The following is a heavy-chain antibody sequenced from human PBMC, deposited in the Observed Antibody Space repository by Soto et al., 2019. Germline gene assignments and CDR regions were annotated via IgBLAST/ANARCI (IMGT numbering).Heavy chain of an antibody. J-gene: IGHJ4*02. CDR1: GFSLTTSGAG. Sequence: KESGPTLGKPTQTLTLTCTYSGFSLTTSGAGVGWIRQPPGKALEWLALISWKDDKRYNPGLESRLTITKDTSKNQVILTLTNMDPVDTATYFCAHRYSGNYYRWYFDSWGQGTVVTVSS. V-gene: IGHV2-5*01. D-gene: IGHD1-26*01. CDR3: AHRYSGNYYRWYFDS. CDR2: ISWKDDK.